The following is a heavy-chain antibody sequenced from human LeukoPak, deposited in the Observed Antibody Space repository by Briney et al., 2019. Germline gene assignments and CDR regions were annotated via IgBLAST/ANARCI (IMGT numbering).Heavy chain of an antibody. CDR1: GYTFTSYV. Sequence: ASVKVSCKASGYTFTSYVMHWVRQAPGQRLEWMGWINAGNGNTKYSQKFQGRVTITRDTSASTAYMKLSRLTSDDTAVYYCARMDLDGGDSIGFDSWGQGTLVTVSS. CDR3: ARMDLDGGDSIGFDS. J-gene: IGHJ5*01. D-gene: IGHD2-21*02. V-gene: IGHV1-3*01. CDR2: INAGNGNT.